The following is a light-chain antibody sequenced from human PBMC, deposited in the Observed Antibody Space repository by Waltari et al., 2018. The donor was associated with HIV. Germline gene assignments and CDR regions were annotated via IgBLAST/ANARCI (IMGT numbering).Light chain of an antibody. CDR3: ASFTGDNTVM. Sequence: AVTQPASVSGLPGQSTTISCTGGDSDFGLYNFVSWDQQHSAKPPTLILYDVDSRASGVSDRFSGSMSGNTASLTISGLRAEDEAHYYCASFTGDNTVMFGGGTEVTVL. CDR1: DSDFGLYNF. V-gene: IGLV2-14*03. J-gene: IGLJ3*02. CDR2: DVD.